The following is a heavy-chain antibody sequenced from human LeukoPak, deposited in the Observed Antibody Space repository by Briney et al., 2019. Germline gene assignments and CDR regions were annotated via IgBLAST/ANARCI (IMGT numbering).Heavy chain of an antibody. Sequence: PGGSLRLSCAASGVTVSRNYMSWVRQAPGKGLEWVSEIYSDGSTYYAASVKGRFSISRDNSKNTVYLQMNSLRAEDTAVYYCARRGAWVYYYMDVWGKGTTVTISS. CDR3: ARRGAWVYYYMDV. D-gene: IGHD6-13*01. CDR1: GVTVSRNY. J-gene: IGHJ6*03. CDR2: IYSDGST. V-gene: IGHV3-53*01.